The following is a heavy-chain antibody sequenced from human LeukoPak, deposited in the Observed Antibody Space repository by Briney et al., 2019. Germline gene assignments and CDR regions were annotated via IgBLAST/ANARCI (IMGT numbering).Heavy chain of an antibody. CDR2: IYYSGYT. Sequence: WIRQHPGKGLEWIGHIYYSGYTYYNPSLKSRVTMSVDTSKNQFSLKLSSVTAADTAVYYCARSWFGELSHFNYWGQGTLVRVSS. V-gene: IGHV4-31*02. CDR3: ARSWFGELSHFNY. D-gene: IGHD3-10*01. J-gene: IGHJ4*02.